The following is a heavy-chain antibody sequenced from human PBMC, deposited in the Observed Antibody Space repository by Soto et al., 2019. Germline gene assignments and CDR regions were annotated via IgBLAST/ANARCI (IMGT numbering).Heavy chain of an antibody. J-gene: IGHJ3*02. V-gene: IGHV3-7*01. CDR3: ARPVLRYFDWLPDAFDI. Sequence: PGGSLTLSCAASGFTFSSYWMSWVRQAPGKGLEWVANIKQDGSEKYYVDSVKGRFTISRDNAKNSLYLQMNSLRAEDTAVYYCARPVLRYFDWLPDAFDIWGQGTMVTVSS. CDR1: GFTFSSYW. CDR2: IKQDGSEK. D-gene: IGHD3-9*01.